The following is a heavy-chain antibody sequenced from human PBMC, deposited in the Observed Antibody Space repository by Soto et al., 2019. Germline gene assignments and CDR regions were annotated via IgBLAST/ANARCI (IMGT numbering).Heavy chain of an antibody. CDR1: GFSLTSRPVG. Sequence: QITLKESGPTLVKPTQTLTLTCTFSGFSLTSRPVGVGWVRQPPGKALEWLAFIYWDDDKRYSPSLRSNLTLTKHTSKNQVVLTLTNMDPVDTATYYCAHRRNYDGSWNEGVFDYWGQGILVTVSS. J-gene: IGHJ4*02. D-gene: IGHD3-16*01. CDR2: IYWDDDK. CDR3: AHRRNYDGSWNEGVFDY. V-gene: IGHV2-5*02.